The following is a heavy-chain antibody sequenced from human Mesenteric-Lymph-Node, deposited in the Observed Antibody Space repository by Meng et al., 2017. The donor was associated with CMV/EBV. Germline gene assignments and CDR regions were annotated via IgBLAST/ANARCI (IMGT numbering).Heavy chain of an antibody. V-gene: IGHV3-21*04. CDR1: GFTFSSYG. CDR3: AKVYYDSSGGYYYEGREGYYYHGMDV. J-gene: IGHJ6*02. D-gene: IGHD3-22*01. CDR2: ISSSSSDI. Sequence: GESLKISCAASGFTFSSYGMNWVRQAPGKGLEWVSSISSSSSDIHYADSVQGRFTISRDNSKNMLYLQMNSLRAEDTALYYCAKVYYDSSGGYYYEGREGYYYHGMDVWGQGTTVTVSS.